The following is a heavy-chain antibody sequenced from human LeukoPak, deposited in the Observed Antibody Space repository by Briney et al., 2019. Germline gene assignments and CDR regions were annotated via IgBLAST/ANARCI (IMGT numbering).Heavy chain of an antibody. CDR2: ISAYNGNI. CDR1: GYTFASYG. J-gene: IGHJ4*02. D-gene: IGHD1-26*01. Sequence: ASVKVSCKASGYTFASYGISWVRQAPGQGLEWMGWISAYNGNINYAQKLQGRVTMTTDTSTSTAYMELRSLRSDDTAVYYCARIPSLSKWEPNNNFDYWGQGTLVTVSS. V-gene: IGHV1-18*01. CDR3: ARIPSLSKWEPNNNFDY.